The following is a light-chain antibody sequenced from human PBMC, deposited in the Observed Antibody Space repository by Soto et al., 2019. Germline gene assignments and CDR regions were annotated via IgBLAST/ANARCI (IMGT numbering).Light chain of an antibody. CDR2: DAS. Sequence: DIHMTHSPSTLSSSVLYIFTITWRASQSISSWLSWYQQKPGKAPKLLIYDASSLESGVPSRFSGSGSGTEFTLTISGLQPGDSATYYCQQYNSYSPTFGQGTKVDI. V-gene: IGKV1-5*01. J-gene: IGKJ1*01. CDR3: QQYNSYSPT. CDR1: QSISSW.